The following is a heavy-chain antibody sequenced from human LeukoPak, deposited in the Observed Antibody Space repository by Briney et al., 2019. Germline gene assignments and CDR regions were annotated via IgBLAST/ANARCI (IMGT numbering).Heavy chain of an antibody. CDR1: GFTFSSYW. CDR3: ARALYDFWSGYYPAGYYYGMDV. J-gene: IGHJ6*02. CDR2: IKQDGSEK. V-gene: IGHV3-7*03. D-gene: IGHD3-3*01. Sequence: GGSLRLSCAASGFTFSSYWMSWVRQAPGKGLEWVANIKQDGSEKYYVDSVKGRFTISRDNAKNSLYLQMSSLRAEDTAVYYCARALYDFWSGYYPAGYYYGMDVWGQGTTVTVSS.